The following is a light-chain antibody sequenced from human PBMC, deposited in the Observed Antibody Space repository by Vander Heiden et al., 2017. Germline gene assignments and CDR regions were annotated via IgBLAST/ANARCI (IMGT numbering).Light chain of an antibody. CDR1: RSNIGAGYD. V-gene: IGLV1-40*01. Sequence: QSVLTQPPSVSGAPGQRVIISCTGSRSNIGAGYDVHWYQQFPGTVPKLLIYANSNRPSGVPDRFSASKSAGSASLAITGLQAEDEAAYYCQSFDRSLSGVVFGGGTKLTVL. CDR3: QSFDRSLSGVV. J-gene: IGLJ2*01. CDR2: ANS.